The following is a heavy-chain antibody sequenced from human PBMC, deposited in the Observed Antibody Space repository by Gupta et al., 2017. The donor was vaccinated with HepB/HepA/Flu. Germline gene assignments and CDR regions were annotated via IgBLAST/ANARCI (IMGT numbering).Heavy chain of an antibody. CDR3: GVLSRDY. D-gene: IGHD6-6*01. V-gene: IGHV3-15*01. CDR2: IKSKTDGGTI. Sequence: EVELVESGGGLVKPGGSLRLSCAASGFTFSDFWFNWVRQTPGKGLEWVGRIKSKTDGGTIDYAAPVKGRFIISRDDSKNTLYLQANSLEIEDTAVYYCGVLSRDYWGQGALVTVSS. CDR1: GFTFSDFW. J-gene: IGHJ4*02.